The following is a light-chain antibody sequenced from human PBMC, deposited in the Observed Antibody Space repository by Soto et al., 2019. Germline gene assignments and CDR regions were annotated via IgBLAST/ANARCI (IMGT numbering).Light chain of an antibody. CDR1: QSVRNY. V-gene: IGKV3-20*01. CDR2: GAS. Sequence: IVLTQSPATLSLSPGERATLSFRASQSVRNYLGRYQHKPGLAPRLLIYGASNRATGIPDRFSGSGSGTDFTLTISRLEPEDFAVYYCQQYGSSGTFGQGTKVDIK. J-gene: IGKJ1*01. CDR3: QQYGSSGT.